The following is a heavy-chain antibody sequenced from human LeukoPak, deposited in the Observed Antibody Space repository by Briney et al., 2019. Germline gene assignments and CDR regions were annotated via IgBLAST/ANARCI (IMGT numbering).Heavy chain of an antibody. J-gene: IGHJ4*02. CDR2: IWYDGSNK. CDR1: GFTFSSYG. Sequence: GGSLRLSCAASGFTFSSYGMHWVRQAPGKGLEWVAVIWYDGSNKYYADSVKGRFTISRDNSKNTLYLQMNSLRAEDTAVYYCARVGFDSQYFDYWGQGTLVTVSS. V-gene: IGHV3-30*19. CDR3: ARVGFDSQYFDY. D-gene: IGHD2-15*01.